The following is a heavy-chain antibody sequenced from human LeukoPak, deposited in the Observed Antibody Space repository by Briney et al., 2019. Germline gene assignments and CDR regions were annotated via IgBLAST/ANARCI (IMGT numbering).Heavy chain of an antibody. V-gene: IGHV4-59*11. CDR2: IHYSGST. Sequence: SETLSLTCTVSGGSISSHFWTWIRQPPGKGLEWIGYIHYSGSTNYNPSLKSRVSISVDTSKNEFSLKLSSVTAADTAVYYCARREGYYDSSGTFDYWGQGTLVTVSS. J-gene: IGHJ4*02. CDR3: ARREGYYDSSGTFDY. CDR1: GGSISSHF. D-gene: IGHD3-22*01.